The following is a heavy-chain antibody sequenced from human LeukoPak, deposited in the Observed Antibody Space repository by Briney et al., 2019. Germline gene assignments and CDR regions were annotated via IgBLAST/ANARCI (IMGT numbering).Heavy chain of an antibody. J-gene: IGHJ4*02. D-gene: IGHD5-24*01. CDR2: IKSDGSST. Sequence: GGSLSFSCAASGFTFSNYWMHWVRQAPGKGLLWVSRIKSDGSSTVYADSVKGRFTITRDNADNTLYLQMNSLRADDTAVYYCARAPRDGYNFFDYWGQGALVAVSS. V-gene: IGHV3-74*01. CDR1: GFTFSNYW. CDR3: ARAPRDGYNFFDY.